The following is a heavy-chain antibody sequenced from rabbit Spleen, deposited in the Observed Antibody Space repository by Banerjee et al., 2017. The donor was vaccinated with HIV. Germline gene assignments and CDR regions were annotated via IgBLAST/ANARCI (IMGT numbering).Heavy chain of an antibody. CDR2: IYGGSSDFT. J-gene: IGHJ6*01. Sequence: QEQLVESGGGLVQPEGSLTLTCTVSGFDFSINYVMRWVRQAPGKGLECIACIYGGSSDFTYFASWAKGRFTISKTSSTTVTLQMTSLTAADTATYFCARDLDGVIGWNFGWWGPGTLVTVS. D-gene: IGHD4-1*01. CDR3: ARDLDGVIGWNFGW. V-gene: IGHV1S45*01. CDR1: GFDFSINYV.